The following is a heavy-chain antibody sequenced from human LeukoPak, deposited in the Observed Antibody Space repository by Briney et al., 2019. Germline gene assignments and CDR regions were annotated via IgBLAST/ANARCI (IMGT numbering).Heavy chain of an antibody. Sequence: GGSLRLSCAASGFTFSRNWMHWVRQAPGKGLVWVSRINSDGSITNYADPVKGRFTISRDNAKNTLYLQMSSRRAEDTAVYYCAKIDAYWGQGTLVTVSS. CDR2: INSDGSIT. J-gene: IGHJ4*02. V-gene: IGHV3-74*01. CDR3: AKIDAY. CDR1: GFTFSRNW.